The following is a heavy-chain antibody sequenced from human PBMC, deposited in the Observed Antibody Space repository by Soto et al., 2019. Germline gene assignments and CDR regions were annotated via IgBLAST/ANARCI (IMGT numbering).Heavy chain of an antibody. V-gene: IGHV4-30-4*01. Sequence: SEALRLRYRVSAGFMSPCRDYGRRLRQPPGKGLEWIGFISYSGTTHYSASLRSRVSISVDTSKNQFSLDLSSVTAADTAVYYCATMGTPVTGMYYFDYWGQGPLVS. CDR2: ISYSGTT. CDR1: AGFMSPCRDY. D-gene: IGHD4-17*01. CDR3: ATMGTPVTGMYYFDY. J-gene: IGHJ4*02.